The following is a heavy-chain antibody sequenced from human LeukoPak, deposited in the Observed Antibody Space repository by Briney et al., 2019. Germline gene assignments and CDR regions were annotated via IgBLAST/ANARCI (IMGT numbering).Heavy chain of an antibody. Sequence: GGSLRLSGAASGFTFSSYGMHWVRQAPGKGLEWVAVISYDGSNKYYADSVKGRSTISRDNSKNTLYLQMNSLRAEDTAVYYCAGSSGWSYLDYWGQGTLVTVSS. CDR2: ISYDGSNK. CDR3: AGSSGWSYLDY. J-gene: IGHJ4*02. CDR1: GFTFSSYG. V-gene: IGHV3-30*03. D-gene: IGHD6-19*01.